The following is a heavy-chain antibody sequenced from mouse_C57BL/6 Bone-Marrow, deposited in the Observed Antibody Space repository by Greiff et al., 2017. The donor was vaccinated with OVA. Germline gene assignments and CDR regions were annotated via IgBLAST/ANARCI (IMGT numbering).Heavy chain of an antibody. V-gene: IGHV1-50*01. D-gene: IGHD1-1*01. CDR3: ARPLYYGSSYGYFDV. J-gene: IGHJ1*03. CDR2: IDPSDSYT. CDR1: GYTFTSYW. Sequence: VQLQQPGAELVKPGASVKLSCKASGYTFTSYWMQWVKQRPGQGLEWIGEIDPSDSYTNYNQKFKGKATLTVDTSSSTAYMQLSSLTSEDSAVYYCARPLYYGSSYGYFDVWGTGTTVTVSS.